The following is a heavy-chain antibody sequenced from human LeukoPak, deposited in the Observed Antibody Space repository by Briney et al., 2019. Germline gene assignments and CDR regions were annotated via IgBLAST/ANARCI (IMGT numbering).Heavy chain of an antibody. D-gene: IGHD2-2*01. Sequence: SETLSLTCTVSGGSISSSSYYWGWIRQPPGKGLEWIGSIYYSGSTYYNPSLKSRVTISVDTSKNQFSLKLSSVTAADTAVYYCARGRGSSTSSNWFDPWGHGTLVTVSS. CDR2: IYYSGST. CDR3: ARGRGSSTSSNWFDP. CDR1: GGSISSSSYY. V-gene: IGHV4-39*07. J-gene: IGHJ5*02.